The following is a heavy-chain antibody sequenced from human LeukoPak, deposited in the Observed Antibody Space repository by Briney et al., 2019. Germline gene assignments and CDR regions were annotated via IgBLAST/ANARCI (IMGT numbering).Heavy chain of an antibody. J-gene: IGHJ4*02. D-gene: IGHD3-16*01. CDR2: ISAYSGNS. Sequence: ASVKVSCKASGYTFSTHAISWVRQAPGQGLEWMGWISAYSGNSKSSQKLQGRITMSLDTSTATGYMELRTLTVDDTGVYYCAKGFYDFDRWGQGTLITVSS. V-gene: IGHV1-18*04. CDR1: GYTFSTHA. CDR3: AKGFYDFDR.